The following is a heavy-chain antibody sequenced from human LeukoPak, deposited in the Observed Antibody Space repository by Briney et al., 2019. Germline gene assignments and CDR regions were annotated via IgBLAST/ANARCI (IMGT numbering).Heavy chain of an antibody. CDR1: GYTFTSYY. Sequence: ASVKVSCKASGYTFTSYYMHWVRQAPGQGLEWMGIINPSGGSTSYAQKFQGRVTMTRDTSISTAYMELSRLRSDDTAVYYCASDSSSWYDYWGQGTLVTVSS. CDR2: INPSGGST. D-gene: IGHD6-13*01. V-gene: IGHV1-46*01. CDR3: ASDSSSWYDY. J-gene: IGHJ4*02.